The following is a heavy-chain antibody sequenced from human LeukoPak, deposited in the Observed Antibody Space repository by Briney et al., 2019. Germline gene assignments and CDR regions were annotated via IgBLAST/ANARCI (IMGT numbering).Heavy chain of an antibody. Sequence: SETLSLTCTVSGGSISSSSYYWGWIRQPPGKGLEWIGSIYYSGSTYYNPSLKSRVTISVDTSKNQFSLKLSSVTAADTAVYYCARDRDYYGSGSSLDYWGQGTLVTVSS. V-gene: IGHV4-39*07. D-gene: IGHD3-10*01. CDR2: IYYSGST. J-gene: IGHJ4*02. CDR3: ARDRDYYGSGSSLDY. CDR1: GGSISSSSYY.